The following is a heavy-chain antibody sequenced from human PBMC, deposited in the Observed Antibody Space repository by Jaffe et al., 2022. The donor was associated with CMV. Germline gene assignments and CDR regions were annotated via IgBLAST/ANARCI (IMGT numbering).Heavy chain of an antibody. Sequence: QVQLQESGPGLVKPSETLSLTCTISGGSIHSHYWSWIRQPPGKGLEWIAYMYYSGTINYNPSLKSRVTMSVDMSKNQFSLKLSSVTAADTAVYYCARSKVGENYYDTSRYYFDYWGQGTLATVSS. D-gene: IGHD3-22*01. CDR3: ARSKVGENYYDTSRYYFDY. CDR2: MYYSGTI. V-gene: IGHV4-59*11. J-gene: IGHJ4*02. CDR1: GGSIHSHY.